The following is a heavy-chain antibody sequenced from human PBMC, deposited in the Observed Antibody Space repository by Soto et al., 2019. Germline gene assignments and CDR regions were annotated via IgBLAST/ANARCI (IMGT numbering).Heavy chain of an antibody. CDR1: GFSFSSYA. J-gene: IGHJ4*02. CDR3: AKAPATSSGWYSSPEYYFDY. D-gene: IGHD6-19*01. CDR2: ISGSDSRT. Sequence: WSLRLSCAASGFSFSSYAMSWVRQAPGKGLEWVSGISGSDSRTYYADSVKGRFTISRDNSKNTLYLQMDSLRAEDTAVYFCAKAPATSSGWYSSPEYYFDYWGQGTLVTVSS. V-gene: IGHV3-23*01.